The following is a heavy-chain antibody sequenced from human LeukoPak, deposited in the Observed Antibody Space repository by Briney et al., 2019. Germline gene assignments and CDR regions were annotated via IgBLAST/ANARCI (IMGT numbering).Heavy chain of an antibody. CDR2: SGSGGST. D-gene: IGHD6-13*01. Sequence: GGSLRLSCAASGFTFSGSAMSWVRQAPGKGLEWVSSSGSGGSTYYADSVKGRFTISRDNSKNTLYLQMNSLRAEDTAVYYCAKEGLAAAAPWDYWGQGTLVTVSS. CDR1: GFTFSGSA. CDR3: AKEGLAAAAPWDY. V-gene: IGHV3-23*01. J-gene: IGHJ4*02.